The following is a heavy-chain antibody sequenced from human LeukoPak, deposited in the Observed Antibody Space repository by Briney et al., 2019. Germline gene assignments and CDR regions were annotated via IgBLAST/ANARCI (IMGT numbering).Heavy chain of an antibody. V-gene: IGHV4-34*01. CDR3: AKDPGYSSSWRYFDY. D-gene: IGHD6-13*01. Sequence: SETLSLTCAVYGGSFSGYYWSWIRQPPGKGLEWIGEINHSGSTNYNPSLKSRVTISVDTSKNQFSLKLSSVTAADTAAYYCAKDPGYSSSWRYFDYWGQGTLVTVSA. CDR2: INHSGST. CDR1: GGSFSGYY. J-gene: IGHJ4*02.